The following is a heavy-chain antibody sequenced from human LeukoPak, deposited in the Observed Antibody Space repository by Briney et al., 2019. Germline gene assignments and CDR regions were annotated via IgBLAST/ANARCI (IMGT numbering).Heavy chain of an antibody. V-gene: IGHV4-38-2*01. CDR3: ARQTYCINGVCYTEEGEFYYYMDV. Sequence: SETLSLTCGVSGYSISRGYYWAWIRQPPGKGLEWIGTIYHIGSTYYNPSLESRVTISVDTSKNQFSLKLTSVTAADTAVYYCARQTYCINGVCYTEEGEFYYYMDVWGKGTTVTVSS. D-gene: IGHD2-8*01. CDR1: GYSISRGYY. J-gene: IGHJ6*03. CDR2: IYHIGST.